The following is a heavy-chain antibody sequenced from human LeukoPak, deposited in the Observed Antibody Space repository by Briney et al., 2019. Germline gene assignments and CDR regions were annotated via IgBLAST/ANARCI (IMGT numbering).Heavy chain of an antibody. D-gene: IGHD2-2*01. J-gene: IGHJ6*03. CDR3: AREGSTTSSTGMFSVYYYDYDVDI. CDR2: INPKSGGT. Sequence: APLKVSCKAPGYTSTSNSMHWVRQAPGQGLEWMGWINPKSGGTNYAQKFQGRVTMTRDTSISTAYMELSRLRCDDTAVYYCAREGSTTSSTGMFSVYYYDYDVDIWGKRATVTVSS. CDR1: GYTSTSNS. V-gene: IGHV1-2*02.